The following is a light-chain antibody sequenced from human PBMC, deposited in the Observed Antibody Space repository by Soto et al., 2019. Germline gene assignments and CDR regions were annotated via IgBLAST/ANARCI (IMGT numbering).Light chain of an antibody. CDR3: QQYNNWPPIT. CDR1: QSVSSN. CDR2: GAS. Sequence: EIVMTQSPATLSVSPGERATLSCRASQSVSSNLAWYQQKPGQAPRRLIYGASTRATGIPARFSGSGAGTKFTLTISSLQSEDLAVYYCQQYNNWPPITFGQGTRLEIK. J-gene: IGKJ5*01. V-gene: IGKV3-15*01.